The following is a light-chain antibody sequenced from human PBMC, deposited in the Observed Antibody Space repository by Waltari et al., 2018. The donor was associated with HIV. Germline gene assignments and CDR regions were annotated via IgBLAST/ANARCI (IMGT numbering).Light chain of an antibody. V-gene: IGLV1-40*01. CDR1: AANIGAGYD. J-gene: IGLJ2*01. Sequence: QSVLTQPPSVSGAPGQRVTIYCTGNAANIGAGYDVHWYQHLPGTAPKLLIYLNTTRPSGVPDRFSAFRSDTSASLAITGLHAEEEADYYCQSYDSSLSGYVIFGGGTKLTVL. CDR2: LNT. CDR3: QSYDSSLSGYVI.